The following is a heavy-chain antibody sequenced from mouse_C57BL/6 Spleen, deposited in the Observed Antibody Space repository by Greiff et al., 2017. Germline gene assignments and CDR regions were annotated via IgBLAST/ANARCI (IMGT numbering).Heavy chain of an antibody. V-gene: IGHV1-82*01. CDR1: GYAFSSSW. J-gene: IGHJ2*01. D-gene: IGHD2-4*01. CDR2: IYPGDGDT. Sequence: VQLQQSGPELVKPGASVKISCKASGYAFSSSWMNWVKQRPGKGLEWIGRIYPGDGDTNYNGKFKGKATLTADKSSSTAYMQLSSLTSEDSAVYFCARWGYDYAYWGQGTTLTVSS. CDR3: ARWGYDYAY.